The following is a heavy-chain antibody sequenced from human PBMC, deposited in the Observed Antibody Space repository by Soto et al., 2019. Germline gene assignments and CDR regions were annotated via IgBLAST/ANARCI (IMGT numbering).Heavy chain of an antibody. CDR3: AAEGHCGGDCYSDY. CDR2: IVVGSGNT. CDR1: GFTFTSSA. J-gene: IGHJ4*02. V-gene: IGHV1-58*01. D-gene: IGHD2-21*02. Sequence: SVKVSCKASGFTFTSSAVQWVRQARGQRLEWIGWIVVGSGNTNYAQKFQERVTITRDMSTSTAYMELSSLRSEDTAVYYCAAEGHCGGDCYSDYWGQGTQVTVSS.